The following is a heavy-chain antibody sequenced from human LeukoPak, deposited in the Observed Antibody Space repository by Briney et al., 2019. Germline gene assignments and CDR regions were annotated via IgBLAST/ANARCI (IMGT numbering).Heavy chain of an antibody. Sequence: GGSLRLSCAASGFXFSNAWISWVRQAPGKGLEWAGRIKSKTDGGTTDYATPVKGRFTISRDDSKNTLYLQMNSLKTEDTAVYYCTTDQNYYDSSGHGDYFDYWGQGTLVTVSS. V-gene: IGHV3-15*01. J-gene: IGHJ4*02. CDR1: GFXFSNAW. CDR2: IKSKTDGGTT. D-gene: IGHD3-22*01. CDR3: TTDQNYYDSSGHGDYFDY.